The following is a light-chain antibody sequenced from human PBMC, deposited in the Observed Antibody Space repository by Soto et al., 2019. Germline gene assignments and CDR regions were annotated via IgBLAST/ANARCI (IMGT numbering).Light chain of an antibody. J-gene: IGLJ1*01. Sequence: QSLMTQPASLSGSPGQSITISCTGTSSDVGGYNYVSWYQQHPGKAPKLMIYEVSNRPSGVSNRFSGSKSGNTASLTISGLQAEDEADYYCSSYTSSSTLVFGTGTKVTVL. CDR2: EVS. CDR3: SSYTSSSTLV. CDR1: SSDVGGYNY. V-gene: IGLV2-14*01.